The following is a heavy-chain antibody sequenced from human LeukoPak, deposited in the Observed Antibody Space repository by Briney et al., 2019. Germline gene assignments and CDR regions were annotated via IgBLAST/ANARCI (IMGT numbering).Heavy chain of an antibody. V-gene: IGHV3-9*01. CDR2: ISWNSGSI. Sequence: GGSLRPSCAASGFTFDDYAMHWVRQAPGKGPEWVSGISWNSGSIGYADSVKGRFTISRDNAKNSLYLQMNSLRAEDTALYYCAKGSVAVAGTFNWFDPWGQGTLVTVSS. D-gene: IGHD6-19*01. J-gene: IGHJ5*02. CDR3: AKGSVAVAGTFNWFDP. CDR1: GFTFDDYA.